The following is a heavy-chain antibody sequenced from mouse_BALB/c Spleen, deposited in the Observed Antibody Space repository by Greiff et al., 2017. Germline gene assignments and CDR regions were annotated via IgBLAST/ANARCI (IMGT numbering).Heavy chain of an antibody. CDR3: ARTHDGYGAMDY. D-gene: IGHD2-3*01. CDR1: GYAFSSYW. J-gene: IGHJ4*01. Sequence: VQLHQSGAELVRPGSSVKISCKASGYAFSSYWMNWVKQRPGQGLEWIGQIYPGDGDTNYNGKFKGKATLTADKSSSTAYMQLSSLTSEDSAVYFCARTHDGYGAMDYWGQGTSVTVSS. V-gene: IGHV1-80*01. CDR2: IYPGDGDT.